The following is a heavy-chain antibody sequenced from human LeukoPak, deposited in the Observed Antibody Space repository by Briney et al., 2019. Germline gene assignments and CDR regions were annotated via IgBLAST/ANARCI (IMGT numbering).Heavy chain of an antibody. D-gene: IGHD1-1*01. CDR1: GGSFSGYY. CDR3: AQMVPLDNY. J-gene: IGHJ4*02. V-gene: IGHV4-34*01. CDR2: INHSGST. Sequence: PSETLSLTCAVYGGSFSGYYWSWIRQPPGKGLEWIGEINHSGSTNYNPSLKSRVTISVDTSQNQFSLKLSSVTAADTAVYCCAQMVPLDNYWGQGTLVTVSS.